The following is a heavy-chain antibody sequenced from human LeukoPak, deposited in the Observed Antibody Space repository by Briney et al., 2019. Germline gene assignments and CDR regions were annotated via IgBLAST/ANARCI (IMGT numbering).Heavy chain of an antibody. J-gene: IGHJ5*02. CDR2: IYSDGNT. V-gene: IGHV3-53*01. Sequence: PGGSLRLSCAASGFTVSNHYMSFVRQAPGKGLEWVSIIYSDGNTDYADSVKGRFTISRDNSKNTLYLQMNSLRAEDTAVYYCARMGGILTGYYWLDPWGQGTLVTVSS. CDR1: GFTVSNHY. D-gene: IGHD3-9*01. CDR3: ARMGGILTGYYWLDP.